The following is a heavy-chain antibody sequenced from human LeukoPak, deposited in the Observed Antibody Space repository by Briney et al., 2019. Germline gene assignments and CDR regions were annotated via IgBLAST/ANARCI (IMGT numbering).Heavy chain of an antibody. CDR1: GFTFDDYA. J-gene: IGHJ4*02. Sequence: GGSPRLSCAASGFTFDDYAMHWVRQAPGKGLEWVSGISWNSGSIGYADSVKGRFTISRDNAKNFLYLQMNSLRAEDTALYYCAKDIGSSSWYGAYFDYWGQGTLVTVSS. D-gene: IGHD6-13*01. CDR2: ISWNSGSI. V-gene: IGHV3-9*01. CDR3: AKDIGSSSWYGAYFDY.